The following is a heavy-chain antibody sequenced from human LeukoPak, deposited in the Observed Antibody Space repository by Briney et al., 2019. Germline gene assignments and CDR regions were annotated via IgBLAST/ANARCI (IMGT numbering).Heavy chain of an antibody. V-gene: IGHV4-59*01. CDR1: GGSISSYY. CDR3: ARGVFDWLSRFDP. D-gene: IGHD3-9*01. J-gene: IGHJ5*02. Sequence: SETLSLTCTVSGGSISSYYWSWIRQPPGKGLEWIGYIYYSGSTNYNPSLKSRVTISVDTSKNQFSLKLSSMTAADTAVYYCARGVFDWLSRFDPWGQGTLVTVSS. CDR2: IYYSGST.